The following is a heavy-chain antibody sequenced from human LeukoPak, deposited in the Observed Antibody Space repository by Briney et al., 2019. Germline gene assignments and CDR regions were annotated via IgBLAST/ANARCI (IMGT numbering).Heavy chain of an antibody. CDR1: GFTFSSYS. D-gene: IGHD5-18*01. CDR3: ARDLRGYSYGPDY. V-gene: IGHV3-21*01. CDR2: ISSSSSYI. Sequence: GGSLRLSCAASGFTFSSYSMNWVRQAPGKGLEWVSPISSSSSYIYYADSVKGRFTISRDNAKNSLYLQMNSLRAEDTAVYYCARDLRGYSYGPDYWGQGTLVTVSS. J-gene: IGHJ4*02.